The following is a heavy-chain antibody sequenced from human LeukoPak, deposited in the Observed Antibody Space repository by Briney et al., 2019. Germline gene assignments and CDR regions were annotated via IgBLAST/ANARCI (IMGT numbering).Heavy chain of an antibody. V-gene: IGHV4-39*07. CDR3: ARTTMVRGTYYMDV. CDR2: IHYSGST. J-gene: IGHJ6*03. D-gene: IGHD3-10*01. Sequence: SETLSLTCTVSGGSISSSSYYWGWIRQPPGKGLEWIGSIHYSGSTNYNPSLKSRVTISVDTSKNQFSLKLSSVTAADTAVYYCARTTMVRGTYYMDVWGKGTTVTISS. CDR1: GGSISSSSYY.